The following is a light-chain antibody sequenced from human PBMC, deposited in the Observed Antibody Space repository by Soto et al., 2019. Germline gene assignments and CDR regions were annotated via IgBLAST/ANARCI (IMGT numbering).Light chain of an antibody. J-gene: IGKJ5*01. CDR2: DAS. CDR1: QEISSW. V-gene: IGKV1-33*01. Sequence: DIQMTQSQSSVAASLGDRVTITFRASQEISSWLAWYQQKPGKAPKLMIYDASNLETGVPSRFSGSGSGTDCTFTISSLQPEDIATYYCQQYDNLPITFGQGTRLEIK. CDR3: QQYDNLPIT.